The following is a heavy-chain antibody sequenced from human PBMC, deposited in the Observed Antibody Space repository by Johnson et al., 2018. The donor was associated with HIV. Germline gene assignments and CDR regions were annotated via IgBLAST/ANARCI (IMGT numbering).Heavy chain of an antibody. V-gene: IGHV3-30*18. CDR2: ISNDGTDK. D-gene: IGHD1-1*01. J-gene: IGHJ3*02. Sequence: VQLLESGGGVVQPGRSLRLSCAASGFPFSSYAMDWVRQAPGKGLEWVAVISNDGTDKYYADSVKGRFTISRDNAKNTLYLQMNSLRAEDTTVYYCAKRMSGPTGAFDIWGQGTMVTVSS. CDR1: GFPFSSYA. CDR3: AKRMSGPTGAFDI.